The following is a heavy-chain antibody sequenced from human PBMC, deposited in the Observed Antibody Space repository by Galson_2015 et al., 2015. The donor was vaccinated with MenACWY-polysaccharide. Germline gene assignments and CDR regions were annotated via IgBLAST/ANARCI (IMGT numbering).Heavy chain of an antibody. CDR3: VRGGYVSDWYRGDY. CDR1: GFTFSIYG. CDR2: ISSNGSST. V-gene: IGHV3-64*04. Sequence: SLRLSCAASGFTFSIYGMHWVRQAPGKGLEYVSGISSNGSSTYYADSVTGRFTISRDNSKNTLYLQMSRLRAEDTAVYYCVRGGYVSDWYRGDYLGQGTLVTVSS. J-gene: IGHJ4*02. D-gene: IGHD6-19*01.